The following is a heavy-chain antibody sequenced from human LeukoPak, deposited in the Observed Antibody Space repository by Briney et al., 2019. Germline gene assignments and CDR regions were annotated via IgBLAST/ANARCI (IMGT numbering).Heavy chain of an antibody. D-gene: IGHD4-17*01. CDR1: GFTFSNCA. CDR2: ISGSGSST. CDR3: ARMRENYGDYHFDY. Sequence: PGGSLRLSCAASGFTFSNCAMSWVRQAPEKGLEWVSGISGSGSSTYYADSVKGRFTISRDNSENTLSLQMNSLRAEDTAVYYCARMRENYGDYHFDYWGQGTLVTVSS. J-gene: IGHJ4*02. V-gene: IGHV3-23*01.